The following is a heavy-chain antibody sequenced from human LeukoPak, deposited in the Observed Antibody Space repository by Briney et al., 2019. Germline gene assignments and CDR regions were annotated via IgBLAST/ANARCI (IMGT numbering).Heavy chain of an antibody. D-gene: IGHD4-11*01. CDR3: ARGRMTTVNGCYYYMDV. Sequence: ASVKVSCKASGYTFTSYDINWVRQATGRGLEWMGWMNPNSGNTGYAQKFQGRVTMTRNTSISTAYMELSSLRSEDTAVYYCARGRMTTVNGCYYYMDVWGKGTTVTVSS. CDR2: MNPNSGNT. CDR1: GYTFTSYD. V-gene: IGHV1-8*01. J-gene: IGHJ6*03.